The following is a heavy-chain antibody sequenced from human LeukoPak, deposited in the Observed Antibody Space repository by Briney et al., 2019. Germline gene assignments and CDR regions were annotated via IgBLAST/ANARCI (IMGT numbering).Heavy chain of an antibody. CDR3: ARSIPYGTTWYGRSDY. CDR2: ISYDGSNK. V-gene: IGHV3-33*05. D-gene: IGHD6-13*01. J-gene: IGHJ4*02. CDR1: GYTFTGYY. Sequence: SCKASGYTFTGYYMHWVRQAPGKGLEWVAVISYDGSNKYYADSVKGRFTISRDNALNSLYLQMNSLRAEDTAIYYCARSIPYGTTWYGRSDYWGQGTLVTVSS.